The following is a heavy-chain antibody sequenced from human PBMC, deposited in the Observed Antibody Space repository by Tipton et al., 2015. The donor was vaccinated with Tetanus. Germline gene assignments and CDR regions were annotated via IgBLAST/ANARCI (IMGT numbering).Heavy chain of an antibody. CDR3: ALFPMAASGTGEKLYYYYGLDV. V-gene: IGHV4-61*01. CDR2: ISSSGGT. CDR1: GGSVTSDSSS. D-gene: IGHD6-13*01. Sequence: LSLTCTVSGGSVTSDSSSWSWIRQPPGKGLEWIGYISSSGGTKYNPSLKSRITMSVNSSRNQFSLRLYSLTAADTAVYYCALFPMAASGTGEKLYYYYGLDVWGQGTTVTVSS. J-gene: IGHJ6*02.